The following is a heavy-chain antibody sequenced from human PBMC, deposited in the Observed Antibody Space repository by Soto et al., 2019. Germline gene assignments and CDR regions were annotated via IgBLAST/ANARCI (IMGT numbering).Heavy chain of an antibody. V-gene: IGHV2-5*02. CDR1: GFSLSTTGVG. D-gene: IGHD2-21*01. CDR3: VQSRCGGDCLQSYSSHSYYDLDV. CDR2: IYWDDDK. J-gene: IGHJ6*02. Sequence: SGPTLVNPTQTLTLTCTFSGFSLSTTGVGVGWIRQPPGKALEWLALIYWDDDKRYNPSLKSRLTITKDTSKNQVVLTMTNMDPVDTATYYCVQSRCGGDCLQSYSSHSYYDLDVWGQGTTVTVSS.